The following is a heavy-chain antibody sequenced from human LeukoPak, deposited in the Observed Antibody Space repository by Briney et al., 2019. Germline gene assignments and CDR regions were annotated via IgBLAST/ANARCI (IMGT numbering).Heavy chain of an antibody. CDR1: GFTFSSYE. J-gene: IGHJ4*02. Sequence: GGSLRLSCAASGFTFSSYEMNWVRQAPGKGLEWVSYIGVSGTTMYYAESVKGRFAISRDNPKNSLYLQINSLRAEDTAVYYCARERYCSSTSCPHGDLDCWGQGTLVSVSS. V-gene: IGHV3-48*03. CDR2: IGVSGTTM. CDR3: ARERYCSSTSCPHGDLDC. D-gene: IGHD2-2*01.